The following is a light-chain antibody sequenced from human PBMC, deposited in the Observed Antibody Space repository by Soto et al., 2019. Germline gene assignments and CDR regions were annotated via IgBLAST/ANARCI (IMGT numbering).Light chain of an antibody. CDR2: GAS. CDR3: QQYNNWPPYT. V-gene: IGKV3-15*01. J-gene: IGKJ2*01. CDR1: QRVSSN. Sequence: EIVMTQSPAPLSVSPGEKATLSCRASQRVSSNLAWYQQKSGQAPRLLIYGASTRATGIPARFSGSGSGTEFTLTISSLQSEDFAVYYCQQYNNWPPYTFGQGTKLEIK.